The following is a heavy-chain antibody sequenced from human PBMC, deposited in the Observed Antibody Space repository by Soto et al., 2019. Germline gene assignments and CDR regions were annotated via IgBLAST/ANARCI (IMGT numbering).Heavy chain of an antibody. CDR1: GYTFSSYA. V-gene: IGHV1-3*01. D-gene: IGHD3-10*01. CDR3: AREMVRGVGSDY. J-gene: IGHJ4*02. Sequence: ASVKVSCKASGYTFSSYAMHWVRQAPGQRLEWMGWINAGNGNTKYSQKFQGRVTITRDTSASTAYMELSSLRSEDTAVYYCAREMVRGVGSDYWGQGTLVTVSS. CDR2: INAGNGNT.